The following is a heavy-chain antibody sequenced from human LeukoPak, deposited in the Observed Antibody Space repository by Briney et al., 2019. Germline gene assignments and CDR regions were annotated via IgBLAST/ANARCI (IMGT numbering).Heavy chain of an antibody. CDR3: ARDRRLGGYSGQAHYFDY. CDR2: INPSGGST. V-gene: IGHV1-46*01. CDR1: GYTFTSYY. Sequence: ASVKVSCKASGYTFTSYYMHWVRQAPGQGLEWMGIINPSGGSTSYAQKFQGRVTTTRDTSTSTVYMELSSLRSEDTAVYYCARDRRLGGYSGQAHYFDYWGQGTLVTVSS. D-gene: IGHD5-12*01. J-gene: IGHJ4*02.